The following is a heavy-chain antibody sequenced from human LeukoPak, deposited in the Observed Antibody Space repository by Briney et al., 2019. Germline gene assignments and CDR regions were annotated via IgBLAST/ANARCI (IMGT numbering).Heavy chain of an antibody. CDR2: IIPIFGTA. V-gene: IGHV1-69*05. J-gene: IGHJ4*02. CDR1: GGTFTSYA. D-gene: IGHD3-3*01. Sequence: SVKVSCKASGGTFTSYAISWVRQAPGQGLEWMGGIIPIFGTANYAQKFQGRVTITTDKSTSTAYMELNSLRLDDTAAYYCSRVTAYDFWSNHRPFFYWGQGTLVTVPS. CDR3: SRVTAYDFWSNHRPFFY.